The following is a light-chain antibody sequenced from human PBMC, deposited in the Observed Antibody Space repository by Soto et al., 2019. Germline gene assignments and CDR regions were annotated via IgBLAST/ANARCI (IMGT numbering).Light chain of an antibody. CDR2: GAS. J-gene: IGKJ5*01. Sequence: EIVMTQSPGTLSLSPGERATLSCKASQDVGSAYLSWYQQKPGQAPRLVIYGASTRATGIPARFSGSGRGSGTDFTLTISSLHPEDFAVYYCLQDYHLPITFGQGTRLEIK. CDR3: LQDYHLPIT. V-gene: IGKV3D-7*01. CDR1: QDVGSAY.